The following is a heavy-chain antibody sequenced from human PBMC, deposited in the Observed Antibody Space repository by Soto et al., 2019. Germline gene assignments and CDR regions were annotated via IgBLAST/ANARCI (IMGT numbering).Heavy chain of an antibody. CDR1: GYTFTGYA. D-gene: IGHD3-22*01. Sequence: ASVKVSCKASGYTFTGYAMHWVRQAPGQRLEWMGWINAGNGNTKYSQKFQGRVTITRDTSASTAYMELSSLRAEDTAVYYCARDISGGYPPYYFDYWGQGTQVTVSS. CDR2: INAGNGNT. J-gene: IGHJ4*02. CDR3: ARDISGGYPPYYFDY. V-gene: IGHV1-3*01.